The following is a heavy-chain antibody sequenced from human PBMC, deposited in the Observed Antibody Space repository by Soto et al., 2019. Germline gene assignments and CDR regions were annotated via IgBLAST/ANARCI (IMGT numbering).Heavy chain of an antibody. CDR1: GFTFSSYA. D-gene: IGHD6-19*01. CDR3: AKALTQWPRVFDD. V-gene: IGHV3-23*01. Sequence: GGSLRLSCAASGFTFSSYAMSWVRQAPGKGLEWVSGISGSGGSTYYADSVKGRFTISRDNSKNTLYLQMNSLRAEDTAVYYCAKALTQWPRVFDDWGQGTLVTVSS. CDR2: ISGSGGST. J-gene: IGHJ4*02.